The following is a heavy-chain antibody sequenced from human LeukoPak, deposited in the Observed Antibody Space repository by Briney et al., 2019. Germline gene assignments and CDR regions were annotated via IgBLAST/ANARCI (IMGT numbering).Heavy chain of an antibody. CDR2: IYYSGST. D-gene: IGHD3-16*01. V-gene: IGHV4-39*07. J-gene: IGHJ6*03. CDR3: ARETSQKGAHYMDV. CDR1: GGSISSSSYY. Sequence: SETLSLTCTVSGGSISSSSYYWGWIRQPPGKGLEWIGSIYYSGSTYYNPSLKSRVTISVDTSKNPFSLKLSSVTAADTAVYYCARETSQKGAHYMDVWGKGTTVTISS.